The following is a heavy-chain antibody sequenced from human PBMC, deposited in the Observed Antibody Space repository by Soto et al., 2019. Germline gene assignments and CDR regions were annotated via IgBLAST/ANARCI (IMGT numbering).Heavy chain of an antibody. Sequence: EVQLLESGGGFVQPGGSLRLFCEASGFTFRNYAMTWVRQVPGKGLGWVSTLTIGDTPHYVDTVKGRFTISRDNSKSTLYLQMNSLRAEDTATYYCARTDKFNSQTPGWANRFDYWGQGTLVTVSS. CDR1: GFTFRNYA. J-gene: IGHJ4*02. V-gene: IGHV3-23*01. CDR2: LTIGDTP. D-gene: IGHD6-19*01. CDR3: ARTDKFNSQTPGWANRFDY.